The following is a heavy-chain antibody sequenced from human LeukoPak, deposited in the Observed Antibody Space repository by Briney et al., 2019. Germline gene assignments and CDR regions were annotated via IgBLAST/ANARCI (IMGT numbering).Heavy chain of an antibody. CDR1: GYTFTSYG. V-gene: IGHV1-18*01. CDR2: ISAYNGNT. D-gene: IGHD2-2*02. J-gene: IGHJ5*02. Sequence: ASVKVSCKASGYTFTSYGISWVRQAPGQGLEWMGWISAYNGNTNYAQKFQGRVTITADKSTSTAYMELSSLRSEDTAVYYCARVSCSSTSCYKNWFDPWGQGTLVTVSS. CDR3: ARVSCSSTSCYKNWFDP.